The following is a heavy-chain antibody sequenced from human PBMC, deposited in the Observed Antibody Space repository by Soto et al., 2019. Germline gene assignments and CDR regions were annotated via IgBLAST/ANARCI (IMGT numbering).Heavy chain of an antibody. Sequence: GGSLRLSCAASGFTFSTYGMHWVRQAPGKGLEWVALIWSDGTNKYYADSVKGRFTISRDNSKNTLYLQMNSLRAEDTAVYYCAKACSGGSCFDYWGQGTLVTVSS. CDR2: IWSDGTNK. V-gene: IGHV3-33*06. CDR1: GFTFSTYG. CDR3: AKACSGGSCFDY. D-gene: IGHD2-15*01. J-gene: IGHJ4*02.